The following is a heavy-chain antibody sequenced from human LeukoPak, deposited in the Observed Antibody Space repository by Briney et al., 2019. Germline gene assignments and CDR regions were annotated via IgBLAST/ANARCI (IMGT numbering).Heavy chain of an antibody. V-gene: IGHV3-23*01. J-gene: IGHJ5*02. Sequence: QSGGSLRLSCAASGFTFDDYAMHWVRQAPGKGLEWVSTISGSGGSTYYADSVKGRFTISRDNSKNTLYLQMNSLRAEDTDVYYCAKRYRPFDPWGQGTLVTVSS. CDR1: GFTFDDYA. D-gene: IGHD1-14*01. CDR2: ISGSGGST. CDR3: AKRYRPFDP.